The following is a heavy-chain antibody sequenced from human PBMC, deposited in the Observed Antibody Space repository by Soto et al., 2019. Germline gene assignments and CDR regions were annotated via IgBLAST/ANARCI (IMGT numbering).Heavy chain of an antibody. CDR1: GGSISSSSYY. CDR3: ASVRRGGYDSIRYYYGMDV. J-gene: IGHJ6*02. V-gene: IGHV4-39*01. CDR2: IYYSGST. Sequence: QLQLQESGPGLVKPSETLSLTCTVSGGSISSSSYYWGWIRQPPGKGLEWIGSIYYSGSTYYNPSLKSRVTISVDTSKNQFSLKLSSVTAADTAVYYCASVRRGGYDSIRYYYGMDVWGQGTTVTVSS. D-gene: IGHD5-12*01.